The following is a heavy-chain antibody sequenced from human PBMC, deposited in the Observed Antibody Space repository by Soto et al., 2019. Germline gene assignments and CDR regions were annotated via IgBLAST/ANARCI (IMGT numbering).Heavy chain of an antibody. CDR2: INWSGEST. V-gene: IGHV3-20*04. D-gene: IGHD6-25*01. CDR3: ARNRSGGGYSFDS. Sequence: DVQLVQSGGGVVRPGGSLRLSCVGSGFIFEDYGMNWVRQSPGKGLEWLSFINWSGESTVYGDSVRGRFTISRDNAKNSLYLQMNSLRAEDTALYYCARNRSGGGYSFDSWGQGSLVTVSS. CDR1: GFIFEDYG. J-gene: IGHJ4*02.